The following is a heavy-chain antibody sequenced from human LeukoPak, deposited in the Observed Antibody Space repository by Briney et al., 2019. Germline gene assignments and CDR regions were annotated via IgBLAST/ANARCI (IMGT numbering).Heavy chain of an antibody. CDR3: ARGEGYCGGDCYSSGFDP. CDR2: ISAYNGNT. Sequence: GASVKVSCKASGYSFTSNVISWVRQAPGQGLEWMGWISAYNGNTNYAQKLQGRVTMTTDTSTSTAYMELRSLRSEDTAVYYCARGEGYCGGDCYSSGFDPWGQGTLVTVSS. CDR1: GYSFTSNV. V-gene: IGHV1-18*01. D-gene: IGHD2-21*02. J-gene: IGHJ5*02.